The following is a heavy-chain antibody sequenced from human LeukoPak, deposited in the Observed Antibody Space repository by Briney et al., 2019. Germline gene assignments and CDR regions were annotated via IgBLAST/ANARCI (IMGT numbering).Heavy chain of an antibody. CDR1: GGSFSGYY. V-gene: IGHV4-34*01. J-gene: IGHJ4*02. D-gene: IGHD4-17*01. Sequence: PSETLSLTCAVYGGSFSGYYWSWIRQPPGKGLEWIGEINHSGSTNYNPSLKSRVTISVDTSKNQFSLKLSSVTAADTAVYYCARGRGYGVVLDYWGQGTLVTVSS. CDR2: INHSGST. CDR3: ARGRGYGVVLDY.